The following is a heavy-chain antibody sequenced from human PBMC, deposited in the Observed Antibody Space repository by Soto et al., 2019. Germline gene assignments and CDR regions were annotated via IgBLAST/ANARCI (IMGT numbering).Heavy chain of an antibody. J-gene: IGHJ4*02. CDR2: IYYSGST. Sequence: SETLSLTCTVSGGSISSYYWSWIRQPPGKGLEWIGYIYYSGSTNYNPSLKSRVTISVDTSKNQFSLKLSSVTAADTAVYYCARVGANDFWSGPTQYYFDYRGQGTLVTVSS. V-gene: IGHV4-59*01. CDR3: ARVGANDFWSGPTQYYFDY. CDR1: GGSISSYY. D-gene: IGHD3-3*01.